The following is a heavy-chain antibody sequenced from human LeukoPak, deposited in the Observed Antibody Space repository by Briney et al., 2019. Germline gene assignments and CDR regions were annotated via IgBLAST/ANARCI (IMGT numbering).Heavy chain of an antibody. CDR1: GFTFSSYA. D-gene: IGHD6-6*01. CDR2: IGDSGGST. J-gene: IGHJ2*01. CDR3: AKGGIMQSSSPGLQYFDL. V-gene: IGHV3-23*01. Sequence: SGGSLRLSCAASGFTFSSYAMSCVRQAPGKGLERGSVIGDSGGSTYYADSVKGRFTISRDNSKNTLYLQMNSVRAEDTAVYYCAKGGIMQSSSPGLQYFDLWGRGTLVSVSS.